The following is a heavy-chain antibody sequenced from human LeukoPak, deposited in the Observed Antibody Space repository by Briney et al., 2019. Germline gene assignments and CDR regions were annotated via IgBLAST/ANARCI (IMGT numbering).Heavy chain of an antibody. Sequence: SETLSLTCTVSGGSISSYYWSWIRQPPGKGLEWIGYIYYSGSTNYNPSLKSRVTISVDASKNQFSLKLSSVTAADTAVYYCARGAWTMVRGVIIKGFDYWGQGTLVTVSS. CDR3: ARGAWTMVRGVIIKGFDY. CDR2: IYYSGST. J-gene: IGHJ4*02. V-gene: IGHV4-59*01. CDR1: GGSISSYY. D-gene: IGHD3-10*01.